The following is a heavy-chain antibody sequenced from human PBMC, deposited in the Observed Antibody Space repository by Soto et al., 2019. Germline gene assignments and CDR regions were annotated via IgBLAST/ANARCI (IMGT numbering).Heavy chain of an antibody. D-gene: IGHD2-2*01. Sequence: SETLSLTCTVSGVSISSYYWSWIRQPPGKGLEWIGYIYYSGSTNYNPSLKSRVTISVDRSKNQFSLKLSSVTAADTAVYYCARVPDRWGQGTLVTVSS. CDR2: IYYSGST. CDR3: ARVPDR. CDR1: GVSISSYY. V-gene: IGHV4-59*12. J-gene: IGHJ5*02.